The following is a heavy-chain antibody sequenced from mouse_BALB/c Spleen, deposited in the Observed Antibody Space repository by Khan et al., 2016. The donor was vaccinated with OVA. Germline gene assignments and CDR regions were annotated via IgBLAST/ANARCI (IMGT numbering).Heavy chain of an antibody. CDR1: GYTFTDYA. Sequence: QVQLKQSGAELVRPGVSVKISCKGSGYTFTDYAMHWVKQSHAKSLEWIGDISPYYGDADYNQKFKGKATMTVDKSSSTAYMELARLTSADSAIYYCALWSGNSRFAYWGQGTLVTVSA. V-gene: IGHV1S137*01. J-gene: IGHJ3*01. D-gene: IGHD1-3*01. CDR3: ALWSGNSRFAY. CDR2: ISPYYGDA.